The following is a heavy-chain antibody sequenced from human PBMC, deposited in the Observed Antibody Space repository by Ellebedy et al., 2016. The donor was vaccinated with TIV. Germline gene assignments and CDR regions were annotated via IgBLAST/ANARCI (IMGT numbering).Heavy chain of an antibody. V-gene: IGHV3-11*01. D-gene: IGHD3-10*01. Sequence: GESLKISCAASGFTFSDYYMSWFRQAPGKGLEWVSYISSSGSTIYYADSVKGRFTISRDNAKNSLYLQMNSLRAEDTAVYYCARETLLWFGELSTFKPFDYWGQGTLVTVSS. CDR3: ARETLLWFGELSTFKPFDY. CDR2: ISSSGSTI. CDR1: GFTFSDYY. J-gene: IGHJ4*02.